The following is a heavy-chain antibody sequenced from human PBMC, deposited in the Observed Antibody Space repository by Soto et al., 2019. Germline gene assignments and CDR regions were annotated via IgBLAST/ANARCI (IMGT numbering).Heavy chain of an antibody. CDR1: GYTFTSYD. V-gene: IGHV1-8*01. D-gene: IGHD2-15*01. CDR3: ARGGGCSGGSCYDWVDP. Sequence: QVQLVQSGAEVKKPGASVKVSCKASGYTFTSYDINWVRQATGQGLEWMGWMNPNSGNTGYAQKFQGRVTMTRNTSXSXDYMERSSLRSEDTAVYYCARGGGCSGGSCYDWVDPWGQGTLVTVSS. CDR2: MNPNSGNT. J-gene: IGHJ5*02.